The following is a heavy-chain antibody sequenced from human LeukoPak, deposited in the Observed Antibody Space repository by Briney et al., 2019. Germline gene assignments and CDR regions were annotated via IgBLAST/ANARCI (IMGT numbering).Heavy chain of an antibody. CDR2: IYYSGSA. Sequence: SQTLSLTCTVSGGSISSGGYYWSWIRQHPGKGLEWIGYIYYSGSAHYNPSLESRVTISVDTSKNQFSLKLSSVTAADTAVYYCARDGSGSYYKWRDNWFDPWGQGTLVTVSS. CDR3: ARDGSGSYYKWRDNWFDP. CDR1: GGSISSGGYY. J-gene: IGHJ5*02. V-gene: IGHV4-31*03. D-gene: IGHD3-10*01.